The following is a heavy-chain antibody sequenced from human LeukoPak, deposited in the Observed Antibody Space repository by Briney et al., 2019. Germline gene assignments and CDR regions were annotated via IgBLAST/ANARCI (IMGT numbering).Heavy chain of an antibody. CDR2: IDPNTGGT. CDR1: GYTFTGYH. V-gene: IGHV1-2*06. D-gene: IGHD1-26*01. Sequence: ALVKVSCKASGYTFTGYHMHWVRQAPGQGLEWMGRIDPNTGGTKSAKNFQGRVTMTRDTSISTAYMALSGLRSDDTAVYYCASLYDIVGTTVDYWGQGTLVTVSS. CDR3: ASLYDIVGTTVDY. J-gene: IGHJ4*02.